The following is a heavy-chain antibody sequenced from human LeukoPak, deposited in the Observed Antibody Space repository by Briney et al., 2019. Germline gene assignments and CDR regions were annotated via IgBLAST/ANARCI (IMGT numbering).Heavy chain of an antibody. CDR1: GFTFTSSA. J-gene: IGHJ4*02. V-gene: IGHV1-58*02. D-gene: IGHD1-26*01. Sequence: SVKVSCKASGFTFTSSAMQWVRQARGQRLEWIGWIVVGSGNTNYAQKFQERVTITRDMSTSTAYMELSSLRSEDTAVYYCARGAHFSGSSDYWGQGTLVTVSS. CDR2: IVVGSGNT. CDR3: ARGAHFSGSSDY.